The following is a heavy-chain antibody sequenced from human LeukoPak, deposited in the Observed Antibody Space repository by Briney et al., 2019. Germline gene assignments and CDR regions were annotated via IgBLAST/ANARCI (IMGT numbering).Heavy chain of an antibody. CDR2: IGSSGSYT. Sequence: GGSLRLTCAASGFTFSRYAMKWVRQAPGKGLEWVSCIGSSGSYTYYADSVKGRFTISRDNAKDSLYLQMDSLRAEDGAVYYCAREDYSSGNPTIDTWGQGALVTVSS. CDR1: GFTFSRYA. V-gene: IGHV3-21*01. J-gene: IGHJ5*02. D-gene: IGHD3-10*01. CDR3: AREDYSSGNPTIDT.